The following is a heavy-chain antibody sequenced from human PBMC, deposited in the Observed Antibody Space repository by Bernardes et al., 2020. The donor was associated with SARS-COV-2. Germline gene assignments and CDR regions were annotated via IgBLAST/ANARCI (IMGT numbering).Heavy chain of an antibody. Sequence: ASVKVSCMASGYTFTGYYMHWVRQAPGQGLEWMGWINPNSGGTNYAQKFQGRVTMTRDTSISTAYMELSRLRSDDTAVYYCAGPYCSGGSCYGYFDLWGRGTLVTVSS. CDR1: GYTFTGYY. CDR2: INPNSGGT. V-gene: IGHV1-2*02. D-gene: IGHD2-15*01. J-gene: IGHJ2*01. CDR3: AGPYCSGGSCYGYFDL.